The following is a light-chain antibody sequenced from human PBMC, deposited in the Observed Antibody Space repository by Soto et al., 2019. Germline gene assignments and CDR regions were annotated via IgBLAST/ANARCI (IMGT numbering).Light chain of an antibody. Sequence: EIVMTQSPATLSVSPGERATLSCRASQSVNNNLAWYQQKPGQAPSLLIYGASTRATGIPARFSGSGSGTEFTLTISSLQSEDFAVYYCQQYSNWPYTFGQGTKPEIK. CDR2: GAS. CDR1: QSVNNN. CDR3: QQYSNWPYT. V-gene: IGKV3-15*01. J-gene: IGKJ2*01.